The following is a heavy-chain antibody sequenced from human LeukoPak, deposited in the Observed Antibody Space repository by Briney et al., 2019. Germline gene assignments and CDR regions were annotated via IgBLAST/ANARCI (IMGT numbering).Heavy chain of an antibody. J-gene: IGHJ6*03. Sequence: SETLSLTCTVSGGSISSSSYYWGWIRQPPGKGLEWIGSIYYTGSTYYNPSLKSRVTISVDTSKNQFSLKLSSVTAANTAVYYCARLHYGGNYGYYYYYMDVWGKGTTVTISS. CDR1: GGSISSSSYY. CDR3: ARLHYGGNYGYYYYYMDV. D-gene: IGHD4-23*01. V-gene: IGHV4-39*01. CDR2: IYYTGST.